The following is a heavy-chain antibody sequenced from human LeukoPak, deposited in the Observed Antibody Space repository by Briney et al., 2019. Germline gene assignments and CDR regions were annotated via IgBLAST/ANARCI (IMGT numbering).Heavy chain of an antibody. Sequence: PGGSLRLSCAASGSTFSGYPTHWVRQTPGKGLEWVAVISYDGSDKHYADPVKGRFTISRDNAKNSLYLQMDSLTAEDTAVYYCVIDREWLQFHYWGPGTLVSVSS. CDR3: VIDREWLQFHY. CDR1: GSTFSGYP. V-gene: IGHV3-30-3*01. D-gene: IGHD3-3*01. J-gene: IGHJ4*02. CDR2: ISYDGSDK.